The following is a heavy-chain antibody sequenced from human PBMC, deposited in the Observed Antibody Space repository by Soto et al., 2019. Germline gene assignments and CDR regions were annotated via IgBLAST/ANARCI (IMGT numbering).Heavy chain of an antibody. J-gene: IGHJ4*02. D-gene: IGHD3-10*01. V-gene: IGHV3-23*01. CDR3: ANPITAGGANS. CDR2: VRASATQT. Sequence: LESGGGLAQPGGSLKISCTASGFNFNIYAMSWVRQDPGKGLDWVSGVRASATQTYYAESVXGRXAIXRDNXXXXXXXXXXXXXXXXXXXXXXANPITAGGANSGGPGNLVAVYS. CDR1: GFNFNIYA.